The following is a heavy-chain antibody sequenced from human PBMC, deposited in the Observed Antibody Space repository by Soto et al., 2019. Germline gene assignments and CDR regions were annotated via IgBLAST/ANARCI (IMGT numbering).Heavy chain of an antibody. CDR1: GYSFTSFC. D-gene: IGHD5-18*01. Sequence: PGESLKISCKGSGYSFTSFCIVLVRQMTGKGLEWMGIIYPGDSDTRYSPSFQGQVTISADKSISTAYLQWSSLKASDTAMYYCARLPPRTAMVSYPYYFDYWGQGTLVTVSS. CDR2: IYPGDSDT. CDR3: ARLPPRTAMVSYPYYFDY. J-gene: IGHJ4*02. V-gene: IGHV5-51*01.